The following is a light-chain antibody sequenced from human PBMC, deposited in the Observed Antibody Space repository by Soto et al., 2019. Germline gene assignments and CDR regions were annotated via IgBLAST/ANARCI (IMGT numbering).Light chain of an antibody. J-gene: IGKJ5*01. CDR1: QSVSSY. CDR3: QQYVSSPPIT. Sequence: EIVLTQSPGTLSLSPGERATLSCRASQSVSSYLAWYQQKPGQAPRLLIYDASNRATGIPARFSGSGSGTDFTLTISRLEPEDFAVYYCQQYVSSPPITFGQGTRLEIK. CDR2: DAS. V-gene: IGKV3-20*01.